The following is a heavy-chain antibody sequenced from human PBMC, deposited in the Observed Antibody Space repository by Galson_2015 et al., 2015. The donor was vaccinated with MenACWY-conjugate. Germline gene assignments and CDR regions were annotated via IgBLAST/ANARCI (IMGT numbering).Heavy chain of an antibody. CDR2: IIPIFGTA. V-gene: IGHV1-69*13. CDR3: ARARIAVASEPIDAFDI. CDR1: GGTFSSYA. Sequence: SVKVSCKASGGTFSSYAISWVRQAPGQGLEWMGGIIPIFGTANYAQKFQGRVTITADESTSTAYMELSSLRSENTAVYYCARARIAVASEPIDAFDIWGQGTMVTVSS. J-gene: IGHJ3*02. D-gene: IGHD6-19*01.